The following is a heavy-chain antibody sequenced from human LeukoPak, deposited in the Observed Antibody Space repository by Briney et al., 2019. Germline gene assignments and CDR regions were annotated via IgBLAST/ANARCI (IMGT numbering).Heavy chain of an antibody. V-gene: IGHV3-30-3*01. Sequence: GGSLRLSCAASGFTFSSYAMHWVRQAPGKGLEWVAVISYDGSNKYYADSVKGRFTISRDNSKNTLYLQMNSLRAEDTAVYYCAKGHDLGYCSSTSCYKGGYYFDYWAREPWSPSPQ. CDR1: GFTFSSYA. CDR3: AKGHDLGYCSSTSCYKGGYYFDY. D-gene: IGHD2-2*02. J-gene: IGHJ4*02. CDR2: ISYDGSNK.